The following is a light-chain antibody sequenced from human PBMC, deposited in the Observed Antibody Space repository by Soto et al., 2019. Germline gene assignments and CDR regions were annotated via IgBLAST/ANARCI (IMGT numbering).Light chain of an antibody. J-gene: IGKJ2*01. V-gene: IGKV3-20*01. CDR3: QQYGSSQYT. CDR1: QSVSSNY. CDR2: GAS. Sequence: EIVLTQSPGTLSLSPGERATLSCRASQSVSSNYLAWYQQKPGQAPRLLIYGASSRATGIPDRFSGSGSGTDFTLTISRLEPADFAVYYCQQYGSSQYTFGQGTKLEI.